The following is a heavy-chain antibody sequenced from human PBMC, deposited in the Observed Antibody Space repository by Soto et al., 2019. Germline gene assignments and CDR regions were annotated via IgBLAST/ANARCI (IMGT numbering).Heavy chain of an antibody. D-gene: IGHD6-13*01. Sequence: QVQLVESGGGVVQPGRSLRLSCAASGFTFSSYAMHWVRQAPGKGLEWVAVISYDGSNKYYADSVKGRFTISRDNSKNTLYLQMNSPRAEDTAVYYCARDGGAAAWVHYYFDYWGQGTLVTVSS. J-gene: IGHJ4*02. CDR1: GFTFSSYA. CDR3: ARDGGAAAWVHYYFDY. V-gene: IGHV3-30-3*01. CDR2: ISYDGSNK.